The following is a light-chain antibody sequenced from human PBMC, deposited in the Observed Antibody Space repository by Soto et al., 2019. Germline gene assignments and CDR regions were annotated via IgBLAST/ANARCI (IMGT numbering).Light chain of an antibody. CDR1: QSPLYSDGNTY. Sequence: DVVMTQSPLSLPVTLGQPASISCRSSQSPLYSDGNTYLSWFQQRPGQSPRRLIYKVSNRDSGVQDRFSGSGSGTDFTLKISRGEAEDVGVYYCMQGTHWPWTFGQGTKVEIK. V-gene: IGKV2-30*01. J-gene: IGKJ1*01. CDR2: KVS. CDR3: MQGTHWPWT.